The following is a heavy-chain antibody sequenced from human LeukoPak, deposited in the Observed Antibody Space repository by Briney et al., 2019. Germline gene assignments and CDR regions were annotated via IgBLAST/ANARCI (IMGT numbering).Heavy chain of an antibody. Sequence: GGSLRLSCAASGFTFSSYGMHWVRQAPGKGLEWVAVISYDGSNKYYADSVKGRFTISRDNSKNTLYLQMNSLRAEDTAVYYCARVTGYCSSTSCYPYYYYYGMDVWGQGTTVTVSS. J-gene: IGHJ6*02. D-gene: IGHD2-2*01. CDR1: GFTFSSYG. V-gene: IGHV3-30*03. CDR3: ARVTGYCSSTSCYPYYYYYGMDV. CDR2: ISYDGSNK.